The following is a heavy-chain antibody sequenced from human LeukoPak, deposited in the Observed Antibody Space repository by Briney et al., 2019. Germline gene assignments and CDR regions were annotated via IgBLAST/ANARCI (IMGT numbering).Heavy chain of an antibody. D-gene: IGHD2-21*01. CDR3: ARVLIRGDEIDY. CDR1: GYGFTTYW. CDR2: IYPGDSDT. V-gene: IGHV5-51*01. J-gene: IGHJ4*02. Sequence: GESLKISCKSSGYGFTTYWIAWVRQMPGKGLEWTGIIYPGDSDTRYSPSFQGQVTISADKSISTAYLQWTSLKASDSAMYYCARVLIRGDEIDYWGQGTLVTVSS.